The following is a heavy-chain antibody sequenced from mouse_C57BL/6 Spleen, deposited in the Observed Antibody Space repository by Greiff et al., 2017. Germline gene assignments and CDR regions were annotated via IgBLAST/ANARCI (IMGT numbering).Heavy chain of an antibody. CDR1: GYTFTDYN. D-gene: IGHD2-5*01. J-gene: IGHJ3*01. CDR2: INPNNGGT. Sequence: EVQGVESGPELVKPGASVKIPCKASGYTFTDYNMDWVKQSHGKSLEWIGDINPNNGGTIYNQKFKGKATLTVDKASSTAYMELSSLTSEDTAVYYCARGGHYSNLFAYWGQGTLVTVSA. V-gene: IGHV1-18*01. CDR3: ARGGHYSNLFAY.